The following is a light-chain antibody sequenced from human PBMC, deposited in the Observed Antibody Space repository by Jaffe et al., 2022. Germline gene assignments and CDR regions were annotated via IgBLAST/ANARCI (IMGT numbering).Light chain of an antibody. V-gene: IGKV1-NL1*01. J-gene: IGKJ2*01. CDR1: QGMRNS. CDR3: QQYYRTPYT. CDR2: GAS. Sequence: DIQMTQSPSSLSASVGDRVTIACRATQGMRNSVAWYQQKPRQAPKVLLYGASKLESGVPSRFSGSASGTEYTLTISSLQPEDFATYYCQQYYRTPYTFGQGTKLEI.